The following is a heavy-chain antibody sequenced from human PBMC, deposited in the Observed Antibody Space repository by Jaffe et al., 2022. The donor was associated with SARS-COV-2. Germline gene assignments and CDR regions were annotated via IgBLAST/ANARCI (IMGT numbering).Heavy chain of an antibody. Sequence: EVQLLESGGGLVQPGGSLRLSCAASGFTFNAYAMSWVRQAPGKGLEWVSAISGGGDNTYYAGSVKGRFTISRDNSKNTLYLQMNSLRGEDTALYYCAKGGANWYGGDYWGQGILVTVSS. CDR3: AKGGANWYGGDY. CDR1: GFTFNAYA. D-gene: IGHD1-1*01. CDR2: ISGGGDNT. J-gene: IGHJ4*02. V-gene: IGHV3-23*01.